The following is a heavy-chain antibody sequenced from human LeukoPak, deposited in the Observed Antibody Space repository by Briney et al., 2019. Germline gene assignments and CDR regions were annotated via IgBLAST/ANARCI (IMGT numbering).Heavy chain of an antibody. CDR3: ARVGNWGSGYFDY. D-gene: IGHD7-27*01. J-gene: IGHJ4*02. CDR2: ISGSGGST. CDR1: GFTFSSYA. V-gene: IGHV3-23*01. Sequence: TGGSLRLSCAASGFTFSSYAMSWVRQAPGKGLEWVSAISGSGGSTYYADSVKGRFTISRDNSKNTLYPQMNSLRAEDTAVYYCARVGNWGSGYFDYWGQGTLVTVSS.